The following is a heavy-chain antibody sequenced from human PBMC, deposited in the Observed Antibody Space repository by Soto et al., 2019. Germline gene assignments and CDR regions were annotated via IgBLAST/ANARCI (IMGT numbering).Heavy chain of an antibody. CDR3: ASYRQLWQRGYYYYYGMDV. J-gene: IGHJ6*02. Sequence: QVQLVQSGAEVKKPGSSVKVSCKASGGTFSSYAISWVRQAPGQGLEWMGGIIPIFGTANYAQKFQGRVTITADESTSTAYMELSSLRSEDTAVYYCASYRQLWQRGYYYYYGMDVWGQGTTVTVSS. CDR1: GGTFSSYA. CDR2: IIPIFGTA. D-gene: IGHD5-18*01. V-gene: IGHV1-69*01.